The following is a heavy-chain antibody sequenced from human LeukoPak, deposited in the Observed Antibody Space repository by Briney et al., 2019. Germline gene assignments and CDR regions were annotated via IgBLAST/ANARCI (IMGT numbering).Heavy chain of an antibody. V-gene: IGHV3-74*01. CDR2: INSDGSSI. J-gene: IGHJ6*02. CDR1: GFTFSSHW. CDR3: ARASGKDFWSGYYTPEMDV. D-gene: IGHD3-3*01. Sequence: GGSLRLSCAASGFTFSSHWMHWVRQAPGKGLVWVSRINSDGSSISYADSVKGRFTISRDNAKNTLYLQMNSLRAEDTAVYYCARASGKDFWSGYYTPEMDVWGQGTTVTVSS.